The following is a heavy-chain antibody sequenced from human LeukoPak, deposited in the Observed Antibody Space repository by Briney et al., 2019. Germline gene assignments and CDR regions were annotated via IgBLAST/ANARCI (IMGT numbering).Heavy chain of an antibody. D-gene: IGHD6-6*01. J-gene: IGHJ4*02. CDR2: IYYSGDS. CDR3: ARRTYARPFDY. CDR1: GGSISGSY. Sequence: PSETLSLTCTVSGGSISGSYWSWIRQPPGKGREWIGYIYYSGDSNYNPSLKSRATISLDTSKNQFSLKVSSVTAADTAIYYCARRTYARPFDYWGQGTLVTVSS. V-gene: IGHV4-59*08.